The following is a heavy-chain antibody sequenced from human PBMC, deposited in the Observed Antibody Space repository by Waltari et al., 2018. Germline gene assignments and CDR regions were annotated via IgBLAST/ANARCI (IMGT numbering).Heavy chain of an antibody. J-gene: IGHJ4*02. D-gene: IGHD6-13*01. CDR2: MNPNSCNT. V-gene: IGHV1-8*01. CDR1: GYTFTSYD. CDR3: ARPDSSSWYDYFDY. Sequence: QVQLVQSGAEVKKPGASVTVSCKASGYTFTSYDITWVRQATGQGLEWMGWMNPNSCNTGYSQKFQVIFTMTRNTSMSTAYMELSSLRSEDTAVYYCARPDSSSWYDYFDYWGQGTLVTVSS.